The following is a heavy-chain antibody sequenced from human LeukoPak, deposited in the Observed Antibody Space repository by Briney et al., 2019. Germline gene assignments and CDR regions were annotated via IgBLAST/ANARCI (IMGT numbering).Heavy chain of an antibody. CDR2: IYYSGST. Sequence: SETLSLTCTVSGGSISSGDYYWSWIRQPPGKGLEWIGYIYYSGSTNYNPSLKSRVTISVDTSKNQFSLKLSSVTAADTAVYYCARDARYDFWSGYPSLDAFDIWGQGTMVTVSS. CDR3: ARDARYDFWSGYPSLDAFDI. D-gene: IGHD3-3*01. J-gene: IGHJ3*02. CDR1: GGSISSGDYY. V-gene: IGHV4-61*08.